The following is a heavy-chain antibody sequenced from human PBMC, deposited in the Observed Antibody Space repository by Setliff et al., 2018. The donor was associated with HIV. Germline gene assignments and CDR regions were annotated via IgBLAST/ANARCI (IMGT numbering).Heavy chain of an antibody. J-gene: IGHJ4*02. Sequence: PSETLSLTCTVSGDSISSGGYYWSWIRHHPGKGLEWIGYIYNSGMTYYNPSLKGRVTISVDTSKNQFSLKLSFVTAADTAVYYCARGWFGGYYFDYWGQGTLVTVSS. D-gene: IGHD3-10*01. CDR3: ARGWFGGYYFDY. CDR1: GDSISSGGYY. V-gene: IGHV4-31*03. CDR2: IYNSGMT.